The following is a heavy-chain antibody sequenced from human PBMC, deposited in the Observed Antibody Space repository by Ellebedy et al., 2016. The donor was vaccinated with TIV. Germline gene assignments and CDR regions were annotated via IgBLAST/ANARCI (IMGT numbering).Heavy chain of an antibody. Sequence: SETLSLTXTVSGGSISSYYWSWIRQPPGKGLEWIGYIYYSGSTNYNPSLKSRVTISVDTSKNQFSLKLSSVTAADTAVYYCARLGYSGYVGYWGQGTLVTVSS. CDR2: IYYSGST. V-gene: IGHV4-59*01. J-gene: IGHJ4*02. D-gene: IGHD5-12*01. CDR3: ARLGYSGYVGY. CDR1: GGSISSYY.